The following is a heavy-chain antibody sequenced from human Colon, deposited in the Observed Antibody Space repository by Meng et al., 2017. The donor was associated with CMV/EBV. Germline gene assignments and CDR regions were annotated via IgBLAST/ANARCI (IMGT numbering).Heavy chain of an antibody. J-gene: IGHJ4*01. D-gene: IGHD3-16*01. Sequence: AASGFTFGKHAMHWVRQPPGKGLEWVAAISFDGNNKFYGESVKGRITISRDNSNNTLYLQMDNLRPEDTAIYYCARGGSAWSYFDYWGHGSLVTVSS. CDR3: ARGGSAWSYFDY. CDR2: ISFDGNNK. CDR1: GFTFGKHA. V-gene: IGHV3-30*04.